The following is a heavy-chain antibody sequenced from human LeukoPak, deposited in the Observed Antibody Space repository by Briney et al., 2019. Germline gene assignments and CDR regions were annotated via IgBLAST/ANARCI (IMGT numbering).Heavy chain of an antibody. CDR2: ISGSGGST. D-gene: IGHD5-12*01. Sequence: GGSLRLSCAASGFTFSSYAMSWVRQAPGKGLEWVSAISGSGGSTYYADSVKGRFTISRDNSKNTLYLQMNSPRAEDTAVYYCAKGPGYSGYDVLSEDDYWGQGTLVTVSS. CDR1: GFTFSSYA. V-gene: IGHV3-23*01. CDR3: AKGPGYSGYDVLSEDDY. J-gene: IGHJ4*02.